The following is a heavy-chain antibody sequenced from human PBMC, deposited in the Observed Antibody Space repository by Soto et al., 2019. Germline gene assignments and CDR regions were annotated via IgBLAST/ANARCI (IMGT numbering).Heavy chain of an antibody. CDR2: IYYGGST. D-gene: IGHD7-27*01. V-gene: IGHV4-59*08. CDR3: AKNWNWGSLVH. CDR1: GDSISTDY. J-gene: IGHJ4*02. Sequence: QVHLQEPGPGLVKPSETLSLTCTVSGDSISTDYWSWIRQSPGKGLEWIGFIYYGGSTNYNPSLKRHVTISVDTPKNQVSLKLSSVTAADTAVYYCAKNWNWGSLVHWGQGTLVTVSS.